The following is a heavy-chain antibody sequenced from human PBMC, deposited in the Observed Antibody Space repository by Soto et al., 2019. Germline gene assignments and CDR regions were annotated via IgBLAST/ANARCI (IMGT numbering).Heavy chain of an antibody. J-gene: IGHJ2*01. D-gene: IGHD4-17*01. V-gene: IGHV4-30-4*01. CDR1: GGSISSGDYY. Sequence: QVQLQESGPGLVKPSQTLSLTCTVSGGSISSGDYYWSWIRQPPGKGLEWIGYIYYSGSTYYNPSIQSRVTISVDTSKNQFSLKLSSVTAADTAVYYCARVRESTTVDHWYFDLWGRGTLVTVSS. CDR3: ARVRESTTVDHWYFDL. CDR2: IYYSGST.